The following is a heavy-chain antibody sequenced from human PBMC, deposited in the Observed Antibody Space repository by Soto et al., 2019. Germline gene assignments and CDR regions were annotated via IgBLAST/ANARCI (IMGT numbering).Heavy chain of an antibody. J-gene: IGHJ4*02. CDR2: INHSGST. V-gene: IGHV4-34*01. CDR1: GGSFSGYY. CDR3: ARDKSTGLFDY. Sequence: QVQLQQWGAGLLKPSETLSLTCAVYGGSFSGYYWTWIRQPPGTGLEWIGEINHSGSTNYNPSLKSRVAISVDTPKNQLSLKLTSVTAADSAVYYCARDKSTGLFDYWGQGTLVTVSS. D-gene: IGHD2-8*02.